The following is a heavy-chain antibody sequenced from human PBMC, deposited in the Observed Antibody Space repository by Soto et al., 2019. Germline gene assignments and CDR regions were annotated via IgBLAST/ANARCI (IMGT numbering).Heavy chain of an antibody. CDR1: GYTFTSYG. J-gene: IGHJ3*02. D-gene: IGHD3-3*01. CDR3: ASPARNYDFWSGYSFDI. CDR2: ISAYNGNT. Sequence: ASVKVSCKASGYTFTSYGISWVRQAPGQGLEWMGWISAYNGNTNYAQKLQGRVTMTTDTSTSTAYMELRSLRSEDTAVYYCASPARNYDFWSGYSFDIWGQGTMVT. V-gene: IGHV1-18*01.